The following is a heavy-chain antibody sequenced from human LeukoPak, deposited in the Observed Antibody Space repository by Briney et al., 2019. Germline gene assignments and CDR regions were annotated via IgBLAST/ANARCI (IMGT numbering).Heavy chain of an antibody. CDR1: GGSISSGGYS. D-gene: IGHD6-19*01. J-gene: IGHJ4*02. CDR2: IYHSGST. CDR3: ARGMENSSGWYAHFDY. V-gene: IGHV4-30-2*01. Sequence: SETLSLTCAVSGGSISSGGYSWSWIRQPPGKGLEWIGYIYHSGSTYYNPSLKSRVTISVDTSKNQFSLKLSSVTAADTAVYYCARGMENSSGWYAHFDYWGQGTLVTVSS.